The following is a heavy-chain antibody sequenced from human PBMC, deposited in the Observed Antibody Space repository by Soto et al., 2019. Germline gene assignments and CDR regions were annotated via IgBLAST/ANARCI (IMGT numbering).Heavy chain of an antibody. CDR2: ISYDGSNK. J-gene: IGHJ6*02. CDR1: GFTFSSYG. CDR3: ATPSPMNYYYYGMDV. Sequence: QVQLVESGGGVVQPGRSLRLSCAASGFTFSSYGMHWVRQAPGKGLEWVAVISYDGSNKYYADSVKGRFTISRENSKNKLYLQMNSLRAEDTAVYYCATPSPMNYYYYGMDVWGQGTTVTVSS. V-gene: IGHV3-30*03.